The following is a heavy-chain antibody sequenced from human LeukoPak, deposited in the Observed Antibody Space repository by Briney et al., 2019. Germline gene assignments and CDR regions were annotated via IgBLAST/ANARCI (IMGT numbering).Heavy chain of an antibody. CDR3: ARESGYGDADY. CDR1: GFTVSSND. V-gene: IGHV3-53*04. CDR2: IYSGGST. J-gene: IGHJ4*02. D-gene: IGHD4-17*01. Sequence: PGGSLRLSCAASGFTVSSNDMSWVRQAPGKGLEWVSVIYSGGSTYYADSVKGRFTISRHNSKNTLYLQMNSLRAEDTAVYYCARESGYGDADYWGQGTLVTVSS.